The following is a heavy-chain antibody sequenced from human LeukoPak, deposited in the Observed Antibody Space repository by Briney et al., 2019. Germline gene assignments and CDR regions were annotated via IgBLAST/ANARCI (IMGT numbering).Heavy chain of an antibody. Sequence: GGSLRLSCAASGFSFSDYDMHWVRQAPGKGLEWVTFIRYDGTNTYADSVKGRFTISRDNSKNTLYLQMNSLRAEDTALYYCAKDRQWDILGGFDNWGQGTLVTVSS. D-gene: IGHD1-26*01. J-gene: IGHJ4*02. CDR1: GFSFSDYD. CDR3: AKDRQWDILGGFDN. V-gene: IGHV3-30*02. CDR2: IRYDGTNT.